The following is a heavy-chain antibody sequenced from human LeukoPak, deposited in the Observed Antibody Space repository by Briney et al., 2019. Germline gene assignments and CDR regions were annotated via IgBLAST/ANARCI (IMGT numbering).Heavy chain of an antibody. CDR2: IYYSGST. V-gene: IGHV4-59*01. Sequence: SETLSLTCTVSGGSISSYYWSWIRQPPGKGLEWIGYIYYSGSTNYNLSLKSRVTISVDTSKNQFSLKLSSVTAADTAVYYCARSEWELLLFDYWGQGTLVTVSS. CDR1: GGSISSYY. CDR3: ARSEWELLLFDY. J-gene: IGHJ4*02. D-gene: IGHD1-26*01.